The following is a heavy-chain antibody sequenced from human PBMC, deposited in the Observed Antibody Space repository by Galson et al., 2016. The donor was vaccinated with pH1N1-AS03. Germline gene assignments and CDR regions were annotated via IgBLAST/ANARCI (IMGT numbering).Heavy chain of an antibody. CDR1: GFRLTSIA. V-gene: IGHV3-23*01. J-gene: IGHJ4*02. CDR3: AKDRVYNDAQWVFDC. Sequence: SLRLSCAASGFRLTSIAMSWVRQAPGKGLEWVSGVVTNGDTYFADSVKGRFSISRDASKNTMYLQMDSLGVEDTAIYYCAKDRVYNDAQWVFDCWGQGNPVTVSS. CDR2: VVTNGDT. D-gene: IGHD5-24*01.